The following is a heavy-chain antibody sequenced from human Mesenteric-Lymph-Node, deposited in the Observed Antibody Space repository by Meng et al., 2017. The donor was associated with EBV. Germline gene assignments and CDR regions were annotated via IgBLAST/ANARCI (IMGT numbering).Heavy chain of an antibody. Sequence: LVQAWAEVKKPGASGKVSCKASGYTFTGYYMHWVRQAPGQGLEWMGRINPNSGGTNYAQKFQGRVTMTRDTSISTAYMELSRLRSDDTAVYYCARTPLPYCSGGSCYSVGFDPWGQGTLVTVSS. D-gene: IGHD2-15*01. CDR3: ARTPLPYCSGGSCYSVGFDP. CDR2: INPNSGGT. CDR1: GYTFTGYY. V-gene: IGHV1-2*06. J-gene: IGHJ5*02.